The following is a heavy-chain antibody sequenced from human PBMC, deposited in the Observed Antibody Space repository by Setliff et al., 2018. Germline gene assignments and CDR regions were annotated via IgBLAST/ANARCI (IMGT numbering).Heavy chain of an antibody. CDR3: ARDQWVRSPPLYFSYSMDV. Sequence: PSETLFLTCTVSGGSIINSYYWSWIRQPAGKGLEWIGRISTSGNTNYNPSLKSRVTVSLDTSKNQFSLKLTSMTAADTAVYYCARDQWVRSPPLYFSYSMDVWGQGTTVTVSS. CDR1: GGSIINSYY. V-gene: IGHV4-4*07. D-gene: IGHD5-12*01. CDR2: ISTSGNT. J-gene: IGHJ6*02.